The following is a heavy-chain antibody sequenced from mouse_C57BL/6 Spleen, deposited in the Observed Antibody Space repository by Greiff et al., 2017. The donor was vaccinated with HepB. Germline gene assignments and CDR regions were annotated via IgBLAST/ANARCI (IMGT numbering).Heavy chain of an antibody. V-gene: IGHV7-1*01. CDR2: SRNKANDYTT. CDR1: GFTFSDFY. J-gene: IGHJ4*01. Sequence: EVNVVESGGGLVQSGRSLRLSCATSGFTFSDFYMEWVRQAPGKGLEWIAASRNKANDYTTEYSASVKGRFLVSRDTSQSILYLQMNALRAEDTAIYYCARDAGAMDYWGQGTSVTVSS. CDR3: ARDAGAMDY.